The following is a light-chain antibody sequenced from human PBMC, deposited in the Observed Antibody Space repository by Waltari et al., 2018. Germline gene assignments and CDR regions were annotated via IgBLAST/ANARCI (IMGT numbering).Light chain of an antibody. V-gene: IGLV2-23*03. CDR3: CSHAGSSVFV. J-gene: IGLJ2*01. Sequence: SALTQPASVSGPLGQSITLSCTRTTTNIGTYNLVSWYQHHPGKAPRLVISEGTKRPSGISDRFSGSNSGKTASLTISGLQAEDEAEYYCCSHAGSSVFVFGGGTKLTVL. CDR2: EGT. CDR1: TTNIGTYNL.